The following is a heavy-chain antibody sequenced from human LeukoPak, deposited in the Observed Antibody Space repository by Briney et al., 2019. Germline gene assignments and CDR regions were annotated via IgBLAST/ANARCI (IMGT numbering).Heavy chain of an antibody. CDR3: ASTYYYDSSGYYPFDY. CDR2: ISSSSSTI. CDR1: GFTFSSYS. V-gene: IGHV3-48*02. D-gene: IGHD3-22*01. J-gene: IGHJ4*02. Sequence: HSGGSLRLSCTASGFTFSSYSMNWVRQAPGKGLEWVSYISSSSSTIYYADSVKGRFTISRDNAKNSLYLQMNSLRDEDTAVYYCASTYYYDSSGYYPFDYWGQGTLVTVSS.